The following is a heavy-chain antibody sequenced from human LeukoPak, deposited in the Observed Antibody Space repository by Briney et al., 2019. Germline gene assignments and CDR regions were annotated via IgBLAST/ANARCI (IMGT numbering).Heavy chain of an antibody. V-gene: IGHV3-11*04. CDR3: ATLYDFWSGYYT. Sequence: TGGSLRLSCAASGFTFSDYYMSWIRQAPGKGLEWVSYISSSGSTIYYADSVKGRFTISRDNAKNSLILQMNSLRAEDTAVYYCATLYDFWSGYYTWGQGTLVTVSS. D-gene: IGHD3-3*01. J-gene: IGHJ4*02. CDR1: GFTFSDYY. CDR2: ISSSGSTI.